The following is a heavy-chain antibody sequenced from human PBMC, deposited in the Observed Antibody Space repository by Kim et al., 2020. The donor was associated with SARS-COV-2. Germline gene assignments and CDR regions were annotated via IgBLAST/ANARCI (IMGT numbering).Heavy chain of an antibody. CDR3: GAAAAGRYYYYGMDV. V-gene: IGHV4-59*01. D-gene: IGHD6-13*01. J-gene: IGHJ6*02. Sequence: SETLSLTCTVSGGSISSYYWSWIRQPPGKGLEWIGYIYYSGSTNYNPSLKSRVTISVDTSKNQFSLKLSSVTAADTAVYYCGAAAAGRYYYYGMDVWGQGTTVTVSS. CDR2: IYYSGST. CDR1: GGSISSYY.